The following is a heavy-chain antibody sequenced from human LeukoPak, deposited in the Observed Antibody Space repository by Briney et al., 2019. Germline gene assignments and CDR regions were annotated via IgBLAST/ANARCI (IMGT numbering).Heavy chain of an antibody. CDR3: ARAKRYSSSWQTINWFDA. CDR2: INHSGST. CDR1: GGSFSGYY. Sequence: SETLSLTCAVYGGSFSGYYWSWIRQPPGKGLEWIGEINHSGSTNYNPSLKSRVTISVDTSKNQFSLKLSSVTAVDTAVYYCARAKRYSSSWQTINWFDAWGQGTLVTVSS. J-gene: IGHJ5*02. V-gene: IGHV4-34*01. D-gene: IGHD6-13*01.